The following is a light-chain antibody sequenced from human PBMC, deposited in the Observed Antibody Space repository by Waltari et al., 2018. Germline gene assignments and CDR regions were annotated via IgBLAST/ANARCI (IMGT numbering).Light chain of an antibody. V-gene: IGLV7-46*01. CDR2: DKG. J-gene: IGLJ3*02. Sequence: WLKQKPGSGPRTRVYDKGNKHSWTPARFSGSLLGGKAALTLGGAPPEDEAEYYCLLWYSGARWLFGGGTKLSVL. CDR3: LLWYSGARWL.